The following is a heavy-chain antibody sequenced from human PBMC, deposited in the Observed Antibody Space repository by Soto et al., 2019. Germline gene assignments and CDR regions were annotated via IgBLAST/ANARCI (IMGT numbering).Heavy chain of an antibody. V-gene: IGHV3-66*01. J-gene: IGHJ4*02. CDR1: GMGVGSNY. CDR3: ARTTVLPGFGSVYFEY. D-gene: IGHD3-3*01. Sequence: GGSLRLSCTASGMGVGSNYMTWVRQAPGKGLEWVSITYVSGTTYYADSVKGRLTISRDNSRNLLYLQMNDVRDEDTAVYYCARTTVLPGFGSVYFEYWGQGTPVTVSS. CDR2: TYVSGTT.